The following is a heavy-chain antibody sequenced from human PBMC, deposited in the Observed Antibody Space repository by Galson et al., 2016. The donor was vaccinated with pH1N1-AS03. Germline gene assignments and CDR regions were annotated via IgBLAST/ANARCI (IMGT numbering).Heavy chain of an antibody. CDR1: GFTFSRNA. CDR2: ISSSGGST. J-gene: IGHJ4*02. D-gene: IGHD6-13*01. Sequence: SLRLSCAASGFTFSRNAMYWVRQAPGKGLGFVSAISSSGGSTYYANSVKDRFIISRDNSKNMLYLQMGSLRAEDKAVYYCVRGDPVTAGGTGCDYWGQGTLVTVSS. CDR3: VRGDPVTAGGTGCDY. V-gene: IGHV3-64*01.